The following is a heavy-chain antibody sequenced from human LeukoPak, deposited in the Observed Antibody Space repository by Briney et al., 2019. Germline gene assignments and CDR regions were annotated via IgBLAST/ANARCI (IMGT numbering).Heavy chain of an antibody. CDR3: ARESLMGATTMYYFDY. Sequence: ASVKVSCKASGYTFTGCYIHWARQAPGQGLEWMGWINPNNGATNYAQKFQGRVTMTRDTSISTAYMELSRLRSDDTAVYYCARESLMGATTMYYFDYWGQGTLVPVSS. CDR1: GYTFTGCY. J-gene: IGHJ4*02. CDR2: INPNNGAT. D-gene: IGHD1-26*01. V-gene: IGHV1-2*02.